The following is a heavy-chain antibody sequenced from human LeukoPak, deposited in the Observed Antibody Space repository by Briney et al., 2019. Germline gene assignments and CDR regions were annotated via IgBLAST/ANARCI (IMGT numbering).Heavy chain of an antibody. CDR1: GGSFSTYY. J-gene: IGHJ6*02. V-gene: IGHV4-59*08. Sequence: SETLSLTCAVYGGSFSTYYWSWIRQPPGKGLEWIGYIYYSGSTNYNPSLKSRVTISVDTSKKQFSLKLSSVTATDTAVYYCARSDYDYYGMDVWGQGTTVTVSS. CDR2: IYYSGST. CDR3: ARSDYDYYGMDV.